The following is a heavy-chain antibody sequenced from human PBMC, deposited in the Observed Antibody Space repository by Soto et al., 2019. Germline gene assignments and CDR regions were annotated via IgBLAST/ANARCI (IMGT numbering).Heavy chain of an antibody. V-gene: IGHV4-59*01. CDR2: IYYSGST. CDR3: ARDSTPFTIFGVGPRGWFDP. Sequence: SETLSLTCTVSGGSISSYYWSWIRQPPGKGLEWIGYIYYSGSTNYNPSLKSRVTISVDTSKNQFSLKLSSVTAADTAVYYCARDSTPFTIFGVGPRGWFDPWGQGTLVTVSS. D-gene: IGHD3-3*01. CDR1: GGSISSYY. J-gene: IGHJ5*02.